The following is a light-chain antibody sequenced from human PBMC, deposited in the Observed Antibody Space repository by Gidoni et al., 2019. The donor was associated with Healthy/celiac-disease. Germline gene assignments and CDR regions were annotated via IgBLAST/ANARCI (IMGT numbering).Light chain of an antibody. CDR3: QQYYSTPPT. CDR1: QSVLYSSNNKNY. J-gene: IGKJ3*01. Sequence: DIVMTPSPDSLPVSLGERATINCKSSQSVLYSSNNKNYLAWYQQKPGQPPKLLIYWASTRESGVPDRFSGSGSGTDFTLTISSLQAEDVAVYYCQQYYSTPPTFGPGTKVDIK. V-gene: IGKV4-1*01. CDR2: WAS.